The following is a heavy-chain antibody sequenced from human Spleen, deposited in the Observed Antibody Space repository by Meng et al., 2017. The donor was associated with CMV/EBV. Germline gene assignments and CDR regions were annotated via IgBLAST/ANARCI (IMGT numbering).Heavy chain of an antibody. Sequence: GESLKISCAASGFTFSDYYMSWIRQAPGKGLEWVSYISSSGSTIYYADSVKGRFTISRDNAKNSLYLQMNSLRAEDTAVYYCARDYSGGEYSSSSLGYWGQGTLVTVSS. CDR2: ISSSGSTI. CDR1: GFTFSDYY. D-gene: IGHD6-6*01. J-gene: IGHJ4*02. V-gene: IGHV3-11*04. CDR3: ARDYSGGEYSSSSLGY.